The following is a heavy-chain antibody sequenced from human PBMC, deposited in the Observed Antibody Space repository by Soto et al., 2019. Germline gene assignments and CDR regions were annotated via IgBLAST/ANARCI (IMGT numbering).Heavy chain of an antibody. CDR1: GFNISSNY. J-gene: IGHJ4*02. D-gene: IGHD3-10*01. V-gene: IGHV3-53*01. CDR3: ARGQQVSTIRGVQGFDY. Sequence: EVQLVESGGGLIQPGGSLRLSCAASGFNISSNYMAWVRQAPGKGLEWVSLLYSGGTSYYADSVKGRFTISRDNSKNTLFPQMNRLKTEDTAVYYCARGQQVSTIRGVQGFDYWGQGTLVTVSS. CDR2: LYSGGTS.